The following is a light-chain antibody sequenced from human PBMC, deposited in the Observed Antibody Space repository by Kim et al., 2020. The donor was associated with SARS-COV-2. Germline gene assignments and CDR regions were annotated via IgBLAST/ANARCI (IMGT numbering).Light chain of an antibody. J-gene: IGLJ2*01. V-gene: IGLV3-1*01. CDR1: KLGYKY. CDR3: QAWDSSTVV. Sequence: SVSPGQTGSITCSGDKLGYKYACWYQQKPGQSPVLVIYQDSKRPSGIPERFSGSNSGNTATLTISGTQAMDEADYYCQAWDSSTVVFGGGTQLTVL. CDR2: QDS.